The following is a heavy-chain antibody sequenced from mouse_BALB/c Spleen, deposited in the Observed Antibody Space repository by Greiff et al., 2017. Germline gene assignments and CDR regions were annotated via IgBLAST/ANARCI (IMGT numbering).Heavy chain of an antibody. J-gene: IGHJ1*01. CDR1: GFSLTSYG. CDR3: ASSYYYGSSHHWYFDV. CDR2: IWAGGST. Sequence: QVQLQQSGPGLVAPSQSLSITCTVSGFSLTSYGVHWVRQPPGKGLEWLGVIWAGGSTNYNSALMSRLSISKDNSKSQVFLKMNSLQTDDTAMYYCASSYYYGSSHHWYFDVWGAGTTVTVSS. V-gene: IGHV2-9*02. D-gene: IGHD1-1*01.